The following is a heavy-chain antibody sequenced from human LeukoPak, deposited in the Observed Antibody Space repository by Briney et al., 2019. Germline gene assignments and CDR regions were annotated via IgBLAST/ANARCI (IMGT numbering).Heavy chain of an antibody. V-gene: IGHV3-21*01. CDR1: GFTFSSYG. Sequence: GGSLRLSCAASGFTFSSYGMNWVRQAPGKGLEWISSISSTSSYIYYADSVKGRFTISRDNAKNSLYLQMNSLRAEDTAVYYCARESSEQWLVIDYYYGMDVWGQGTTVTVSS. CDR2: ISSTSSYI. D-gene: IGHD6-19*01. CDR3: ARESSEQWLVIDYYYGMDV. J-gene: IGHJ6*02.